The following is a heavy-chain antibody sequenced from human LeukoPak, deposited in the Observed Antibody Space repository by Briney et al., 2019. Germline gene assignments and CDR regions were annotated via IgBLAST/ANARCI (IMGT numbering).Heavy chain of an antibody. CDR2: IYTSGST. J-gene: IGHJ3*02. V-gene: IGHV4-4*09. Sequence: SEILSLTCTVSGGSISSYYWSWIRQPPGKGLEWIGYIYTSGSTNYNPSLKSRVTISVDTSKNQFSLKLSSVTAADTAVYYCARLRGSETDAFDIWGQGTMVTVSS. D-gene: IGHD3-10*01. CDR1: GGSISSYY. CDR3: ARLRGSETDAFDI.